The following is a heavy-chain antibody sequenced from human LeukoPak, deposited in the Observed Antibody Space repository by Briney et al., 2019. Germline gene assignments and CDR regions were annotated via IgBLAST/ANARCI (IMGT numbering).Heavy chain of an antibody. J-gene: IGHJ4*02. D-gene: IGHD1-26*01. Sequence: SETLSLTCTVSGGSISSYYWSWIRQPPGKGLEWVGYMYYSGSTNYNPSLKSRVTISVDTSKNQFSLKLSSVTAADTAVYYCASLYSGSYDTGSFDYFNYWGQGTLVTVSS. CDR1: GGSISSYY. V-gene: IGHV4-59*01. CDR3: ASLYSGSYDTGSFDYFNY. CDR2: MYYSGST.